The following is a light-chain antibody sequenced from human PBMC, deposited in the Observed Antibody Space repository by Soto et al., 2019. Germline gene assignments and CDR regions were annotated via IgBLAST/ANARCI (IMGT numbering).Light chain of an antibody. J-gene: IGLJ1*01. Sequence: QSVLTQPPSASGTPGQRVTISCSGSSSNIGSNYVYWYQQLPGTAPKLLIYRNNQRPSGVPDRFSGSKSGTSASLAISGLGSEDEADYYCAAWDDSLSGYVFGTGTQLTV. V-gene: IGLV1-47*01. CDR2: RNN. CDR3: AAWDDSLSGYV. CDR1: SSNIGSNY.